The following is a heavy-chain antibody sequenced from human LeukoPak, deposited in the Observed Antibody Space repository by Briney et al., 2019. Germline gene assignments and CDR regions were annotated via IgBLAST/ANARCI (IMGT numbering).Heavy chain of an antibody. CDR2: TDTSGNYI. V-gene: IGHV3-21*01. D-gene: IGHD3-10*01. J-gene: IGHJ3*02. Sequence: GGSLRLSCAASGFTFSNYGMNWVRQAPGKGLEWVSFTDTSGNYIYYGDSVKGRFTISRDNDKNLVFLQMNGLRAEDTAVYYCARGRSITLLRGVAMSDGFDIWGQGAMVPVSS. CDR3: ARGRSITLLRGVAMSDGFDI. CDR1: GFTFSNYG.